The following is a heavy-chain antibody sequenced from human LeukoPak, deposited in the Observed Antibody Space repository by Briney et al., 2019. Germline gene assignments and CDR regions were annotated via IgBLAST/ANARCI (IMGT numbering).Heavy chain of an antibody. V-gene: IGHV3-23*01. D-gene: IGHD6-19*01. CDR2: ISGSGGST. Sequence: PGGSLRLSCAAFGFTFSSYAMSWVRQAPGKGLEWVSAISGSGGSTYYADSVKGRFTISRDNSKNTLYLQMNSLRAEDTAVYYCAKDPEWLVRGAFDYWGQGTLVTVSS. CDR3: AKDPEWLVRGAFDY. CDR1: GFTFSSYA. J-gene: IGHJ4*02.